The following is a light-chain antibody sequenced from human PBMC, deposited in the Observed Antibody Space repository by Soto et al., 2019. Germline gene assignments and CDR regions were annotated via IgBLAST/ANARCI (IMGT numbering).Light chain of an antibody. CDR2: VAS. CDR3: QQYNNLPPNT. Sequence: EIVMTQSPATLSVSPGERATLSCRASQSVSSNLAWYQQKPGQAPRLLIYVASTRATGIPARFSGSGAGTEFTLTISSLQSEDFAVYYCQQYNNLPPNTFGQGTKLEIK. CDR1: QSVSSN. J-gene: IGKJ2*01. V-gene: IGKV3-15*01.